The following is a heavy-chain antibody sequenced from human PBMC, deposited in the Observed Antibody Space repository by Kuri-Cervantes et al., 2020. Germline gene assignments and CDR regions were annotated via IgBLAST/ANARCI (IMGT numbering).Heavy chain of an antibody. V-gene: IGHV3-33*01. D-gene: IGHD3-16*01. CDR3: ARGSPTLSFDY. CDR2: IWYDGSNK. J-gene: IGHJ4*02. CDR1: GFTFNNYG. Sequence: GGSLRLSCAASGFTFNNYGIHWVRQTPGKGLEWVAVIWYDGSNKYYAGSVKGRFTISRDNSKNTLYLQMNSLRAEDTAVYYCARGSPTLSFDYWGQGTLVTVSS.